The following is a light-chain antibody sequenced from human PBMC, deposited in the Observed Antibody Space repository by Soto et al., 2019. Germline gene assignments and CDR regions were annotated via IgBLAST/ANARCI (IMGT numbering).Light chain of an antibody. J-gene: IGKJ5*01. CDR1: QNLHSF. V-gene: IGKV3-11*01. CDR2: DGS. Sequence: EIVLTQSPATLSLSPGEIFTLSCRASQNLHSFLNWYQQRPGQAPRPLIYDGSKRAAGVPDRISGDGSGTDYTLTISSLEPEGFAVHSSQEPTHWPMDFGQGTRLEIK. CDR3: QEPTHWPMD.